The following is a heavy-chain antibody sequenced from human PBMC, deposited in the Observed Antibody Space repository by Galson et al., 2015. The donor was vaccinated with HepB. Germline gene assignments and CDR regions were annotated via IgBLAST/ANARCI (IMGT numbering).Heavy chain of an antibody. Sequence: ETLSLTCTVSGGSISSYYWGWIRQPPGKGLEWIGYIYYSGSTNYNPSLKSRVTISVDTSKNQFSLKLSSVTAADTAVYYCASNGGYSYGFFDYWGQGTLVTVSS. J-gene: IGHJ4*02. CDR1: GGSISSYY. CDR3: ASNGGYSYGFFDY. CDR2: IYYSGST. D-gene: IGHD5-18*01. V-gene: IGHV4-59*01.